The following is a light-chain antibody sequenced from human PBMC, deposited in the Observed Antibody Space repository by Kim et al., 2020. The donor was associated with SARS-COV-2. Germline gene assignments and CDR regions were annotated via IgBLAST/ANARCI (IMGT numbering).Light chain of an antibody. CDR1: ETITYTY. Sequence: EIVLTQSPGTLTLSPGERATLSCRASETITYTYLAWYQQKPGQAPRLLLYGASSRATGIPDRFSGSGSGTDFTLTISRLQPEDFAVYFCQVYGSSHVFGGGTKLEI. CDR3: QVYGSSHV. V-gene: IGKV3-20*01. J-gene: IGKJ4*01. CDR2: GAS.